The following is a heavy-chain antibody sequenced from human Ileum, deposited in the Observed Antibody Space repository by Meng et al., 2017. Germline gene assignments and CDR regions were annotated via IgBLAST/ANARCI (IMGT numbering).Heavy chain of an antibody. J-gene: IGHJ4*02. CDR2: IHHSGTT. CDR1: GASISTSNL. Sequence: QVQLQEPGPGRVKPSGTLSLTCAVSGASISTSNLWNWVRQPPGKGLEWIGEIHHSGTTNYNPSLKSRVTISLDKSKNQFSLELRSVTAADTAVYYCVRHDYGDPTAAFDYWGQGTLVTVSS. D-gene: IGHD4-17*01. CDR3: VRHDYGDPTAAFDY. V-gene: IGHV4-4*02.